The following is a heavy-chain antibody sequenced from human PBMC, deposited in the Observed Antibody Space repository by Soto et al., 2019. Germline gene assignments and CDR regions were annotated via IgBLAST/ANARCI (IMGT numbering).Heavy chain of an antibody. CDR1: GESVSSNRAS. CDR3: VRGNQNFDY. V-gene: IGHV6-1*01. Sequence: LSQTLSLTCSISGESVSSNRASWYWIRQFPSRGLEWLGRTYYRSKWYYEYGVSVKSRISINPDTSKNQFYLQLNSVTPEDTAVYYCVRGNQNFDYWGQGTLVTVSS. J-gene: IGHJ4*02. CDR2: TYYRSKWYY.